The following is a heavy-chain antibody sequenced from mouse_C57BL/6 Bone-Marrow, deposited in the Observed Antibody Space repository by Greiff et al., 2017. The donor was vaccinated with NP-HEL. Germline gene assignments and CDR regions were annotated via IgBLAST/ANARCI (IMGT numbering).Heavy chain of an antibody. D-gene: IGHD4-1*01. CDR1: GYTFTSYG. Sequence: VQLLESGAELARPGASVKLSCKASGYTFTSYGISWVKQRTGQGLEWIGEIYPRSGNTYYNEKFKGKATLTADKSSSTAYMELRSLTSEDSAVYFCARGGGTRFVYYWGQGTTLTVSS. CDR2: IYPRSGNT. V-gene: IGHV1-81*01. J-gene: IGHJ2*01. CDR3: ARGGGTRFVYY.